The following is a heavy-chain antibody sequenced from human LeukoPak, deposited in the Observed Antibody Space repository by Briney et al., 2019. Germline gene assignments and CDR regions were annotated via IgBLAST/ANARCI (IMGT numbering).Heavy chain of an antibody. CDR1: GFTFSNAY. Sequence: GGSLRLSCAASGFTFSNAYMNWVRQAPGKGLVWVSRIASDGSSTTYADSVKGRFSISRDNAKNTLYLQMNSLRVEDTAVYYCARGRPHGNDYWGQGTLVTVSS. D-gene: IGHD4-23*01. J-gene: IGHJ4*02. CDR2: IASDGSST. V-gene: IGHV3-74*01. CDR3: ARGRPHGNDY.